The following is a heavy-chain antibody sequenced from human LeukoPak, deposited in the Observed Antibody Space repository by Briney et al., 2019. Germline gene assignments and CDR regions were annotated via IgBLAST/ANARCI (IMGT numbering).Heavy chain of an antibody. D-gene: IGHD1-26*01. V-gene: IGHV3-23*01. CDR2: ISESDSDT. CDR1: GFTFSKSA. J-gene: IGHJ4*02. Sequence: GGSLRLSCAASGFTFSKSAMSWVRQAPGKGLEWVSVISESDSDTYYADSVKGRITISRDTSTDILFLQLSSLRAEDTAVYYCAKTQSGTYSYFDHWGQGALVTVSS. CDR3: AKTQSGTYSYFDH.